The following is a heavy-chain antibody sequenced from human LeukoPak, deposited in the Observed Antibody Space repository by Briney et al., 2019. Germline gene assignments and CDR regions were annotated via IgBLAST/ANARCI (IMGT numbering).Heavy chain of an antibody. D-gene: IGHD3-3*01. CDR2: ISWNSGSI. J-gene: IGHJ4*02. CDR1: GFTFDDYA. V-gene: IGHV3-9*01. CDR3: AKGLRFLEWSYFDY. Sequence: GGSLRLSCAASGFTFDDYAMHWVRQAPGKGLEWVSGISWNSGSIGCADSVKGRFTISRDNAKNSLYLQMNSLRAEDTALYYCAKGLRFLEWSYFDYWGQGTLVTVSS.